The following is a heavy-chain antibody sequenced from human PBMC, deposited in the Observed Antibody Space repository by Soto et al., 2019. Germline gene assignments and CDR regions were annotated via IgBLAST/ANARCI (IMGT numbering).Heavy chain of an antibody. D-gene: IGHD5-18*01. CDR1: GFTFSSYS. CDR3: ARDQPGYSYGYGLGY. CDR2: ISSSSSYI. Sequence: EVQLVESVGGLVKPGGSLRLSCAASGFTFSSYSMNWVSQAPGKGLEWVSSISSSSSYIYYADSVKGRFTISRDNAKNSLYLQMNSLRAEDTAVYYCARDQPGYSYGYGLGYWGQGTLVTVSS. V-gene: IGHV3-21*01. J-gene: IGHJ4*02.